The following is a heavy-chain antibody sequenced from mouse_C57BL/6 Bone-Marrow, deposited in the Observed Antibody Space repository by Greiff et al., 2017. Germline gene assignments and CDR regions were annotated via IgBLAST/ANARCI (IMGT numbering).Heavy chain of an antibody. CDR2: FLPYTDDT. D-gene: IGHD1-1*01. CDR1: GYPFTTYP. Sequence: VQLQQSGAELVKPGASVTMSCTASGYPFTTYPIEWMKQNHGTSLEWIGHFLPYTDDTKYNEKFKGKATLTVDKSSSTVYLELSRFTAEDSAVYYWARGNYNGSRYWYFEVWGTETTVTVSS. J-gene: IGHJ1*03. V-gene: IGHV1-47*01. CDR3: ARGNYNGSRYWYFEV.